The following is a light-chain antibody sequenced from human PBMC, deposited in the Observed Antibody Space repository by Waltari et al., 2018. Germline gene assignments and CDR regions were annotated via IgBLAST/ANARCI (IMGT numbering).Light chain of an antibody. J-gene: IGKJ3*01. CDR1: QSISSY. CDR2: DAS. CDR3: QQRSKSFT. Sequence: EIVLKQSPATLSLSPGDRATLSCRASQSISSYLARYQQKPGQAPRLLIYDASTRATGVPARFSGSGSVTDFTLTISSLEPEDFAIYYCQQRSKSFTFGPGTKVDMK. V-gene: IGKV3-11*01.